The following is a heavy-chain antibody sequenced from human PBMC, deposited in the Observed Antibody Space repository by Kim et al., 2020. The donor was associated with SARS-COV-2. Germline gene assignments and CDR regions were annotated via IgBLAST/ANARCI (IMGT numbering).Heavy chain of an antibody. D-gene: IGHD6-19*01. V-gene: IGHV3-33*01. Sequence: ADTVKSRFTISRDNSKNTLYLQMNSLRAEDTAVYYCARDSWSDSSGPLDYWGQGTLVTVSS. CDR3: ARDSWSDSSGPLDY. J-gene: IGHJ4*02.